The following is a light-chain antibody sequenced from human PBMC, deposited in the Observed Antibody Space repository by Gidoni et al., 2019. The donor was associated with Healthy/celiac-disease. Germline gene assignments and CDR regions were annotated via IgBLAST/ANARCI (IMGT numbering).Light chain of an antibody. V-gene: IGKV2-28*01. Sequence: IVMTPSPLPLSVTPGEPASISCRSSQSLLHSNGYNYLDWYLQKPGQSPQLLIYLGSNRASGVPDRFSGSGSGTDFTLKISRVEAEDVGVYYCMQALQTPVTFGPGTKVDIK. J-gene: IGKJ3*01. CDR1: QSLLHSNGYNY. CDR2: LGS. CDR3: MQALQTPVT.